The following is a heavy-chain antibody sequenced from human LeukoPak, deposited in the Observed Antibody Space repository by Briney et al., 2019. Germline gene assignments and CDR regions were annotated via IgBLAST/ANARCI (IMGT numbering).Heavy chain of an antibody. CDR3: AKSSLTSIFGVVTAYGMDV. J-gene: IGHJ6*02. D-gene: IGHD3-3*01. CDR1: GFTFSSYA. CDR2: ISGSGGST. Sequence: GGSLRLSCATSGFTFSSYAMSWVRQAPGKGLEWVSAISGSGGSTYYADSVEGRFTISRDNSKNTLYLQMNSLRAEDTAVYYCAKSSLTSIFGVVTAYGMDVWGQGTTVTVSS. V-gene: IGHV3-23*01.